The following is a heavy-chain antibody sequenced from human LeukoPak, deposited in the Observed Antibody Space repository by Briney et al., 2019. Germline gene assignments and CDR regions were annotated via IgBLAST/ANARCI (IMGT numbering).Heavy chain of an antibody. J-gene: IGHJ4*02. V-gene: IGHV4-59*01. D-gene: IGHD4-17*01. Sequence: SETLSLTCTVSGGSISSYYWSWIRQPPGKGLEWIGYIYYSGSTNYNPSLKSRVTISVDTSKNQFSLKLSSVTAADTAVYYCARRARRGAVTSFDYWGQGTLVTVSS. CDR1: GGSISSYY. CDR2: IYYSGST. CDR3: ARRARRGAVTSFDY.